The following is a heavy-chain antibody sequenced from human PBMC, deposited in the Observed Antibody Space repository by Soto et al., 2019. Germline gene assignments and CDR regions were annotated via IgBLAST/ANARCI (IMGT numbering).Heavy chain of an antibody. CDR2: IYYSGST. J-gene: IGHJ5*02. Sequence: SETLSLTCTVSGGSISSGGYYWSWIRQHPGKGLEWIGYIYYSGSTYYNPSLKSRVTISVDTSKNQFSLKLSSVTAADTAVYYCARHGGDSYGYTGHTWFDPWGQGTLVTVSS. CDR1: GGSISSGGYY. CDR3: ARHGGDSYGYTGHTWFDP. V-gene: IGHV4-31*03. D-gene: IGHD5-18*01.